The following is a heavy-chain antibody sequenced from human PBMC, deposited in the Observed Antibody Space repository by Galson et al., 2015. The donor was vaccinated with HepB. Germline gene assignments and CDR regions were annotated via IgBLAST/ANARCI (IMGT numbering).Heavy chain of an antibody. V-gene: IGHV3-7*01. CDR1: GFTFNSHW. CDR2: ISQNGSET. D-gene: IGHD1/OR15-1a*01. CDR3: AGDLEQPFRFDP. Sequence: SLRLSCAASGFTFNSHWMTWVRQTPGKGLEWVASISQNGSETYYVDSVKGRFTISRDNTKNSLYLQMNSLRAEDTAIFYCAGDLEQPFRFDPWGQGTLVTVSS. J-gene: IGHJ5*02.